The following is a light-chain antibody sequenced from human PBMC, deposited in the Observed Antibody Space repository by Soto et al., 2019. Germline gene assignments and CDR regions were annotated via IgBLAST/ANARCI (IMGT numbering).Light chain of an antibody. Sequence: DIQMTQSPTSLSASVGDRVTITCRASQNIVNYVNWYQQTTGRAPKLLIFTASSLQSGVPSRLSGGGFGTDFTLTISGLQPEDVATDYCQQSYNSPRWTFGQGTKV. J-gene: IGKJ1*01. CDR2: TAS. V-gene: IGKV1-39*01. CDR3: QQSYNSPRWT. CDR1: QNIVNY.